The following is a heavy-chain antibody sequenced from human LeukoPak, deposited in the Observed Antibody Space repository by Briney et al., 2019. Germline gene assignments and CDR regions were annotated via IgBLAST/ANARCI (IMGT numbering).Heavy chain of an antibody. V-gene: IGHV4-38-2*01. CDR3: ARRVGAIGDYFDY. CDR2: IYHSGST. J-gene: IGHJ4*02. Sequence: PSETLSLTCAVSGYSISSGCFWGWIRQPPGKGLEWIGTIYHSGSTSFNPSLKSRVTISIATSKNQFSLNLISVTAADTAVYYCARRVGAIGDYFDYWGQGTLVTVSA. D-gene: IGHD1-26*01. CDR1: GYSISSGCF.